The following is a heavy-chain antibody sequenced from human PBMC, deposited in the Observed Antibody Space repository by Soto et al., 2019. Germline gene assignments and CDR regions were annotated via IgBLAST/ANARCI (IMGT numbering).Heavy chain of an antibody. CDR1: GGPVSSTNFF. CDR3: AREPRYSSGWFYFDN. V-gene: IGHV4-61*01. Sequence: SETLSLTCTVSGGPVSSTNFFWSWIRQPPGKGLEWVAYIYNSGTTSHNPSLKSRVTISIDTSKNQFSLKLTSVTAADTAVYYCAREPRYSSGWFYFDNWGQGTLVTVSS. J-gene: IGHJ4*02. D-gene: IGHD6-19*01. CDR2: IYNSGTT.